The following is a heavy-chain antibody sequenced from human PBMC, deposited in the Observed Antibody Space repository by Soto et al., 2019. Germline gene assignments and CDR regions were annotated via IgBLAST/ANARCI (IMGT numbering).Heavy chain of an antibody. V-gene: IGHV3-9*01. Sequence: GGSLRLSCAASGFTFDDYAMHWVRQAPGKGLEWVSGISWNSGSIGYADSVKGRFTISRDNAKNSLYLQMNSLRAEDTALYYCAKDTPVTNREFDYWGQGTLVTVSS. CDR2: ISWNSGSI. J-gene: IGHJ4*02. D-gene: IGHD4-17*01. CDR1: GFTFDDYA. CDR3: AKDTPVTNREFDY.